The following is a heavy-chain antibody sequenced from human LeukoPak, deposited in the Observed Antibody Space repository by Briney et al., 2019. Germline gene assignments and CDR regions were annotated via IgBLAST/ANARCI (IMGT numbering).Heavy chain of an antibody. CDR3: ARRPSYSYNFDY. V-gene: IGHV4-59*08. CDR1: GASISSYY. J-gene: IGHJ4*02. CDR2: IYYSGST. D-gene: IGHD5-18*01. Sequence: SETLSLTCSVSGASISSYYWSRIRQPPGKGLEWIGYIYYSGSTNYNPSLKSRVTISVDTSKNQFSLKLSSVTAADTAVYYCARRPSYSYNFDYWGQGILVTVSS.